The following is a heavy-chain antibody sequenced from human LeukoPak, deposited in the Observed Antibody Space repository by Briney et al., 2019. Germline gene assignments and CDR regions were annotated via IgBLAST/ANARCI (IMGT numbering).Heavy chain of an antibody. Sequence: PGGSLRLSCAASGFTFSSYSMNWVRQAPGKGLEWVSSISSSGSYIYYADSVKGRFTISRDNAKNSLYLQMNSLRAEDTAVYYCATNKYPGIAAAAKEDYWGQGTLVTVSS. D-gene: IGHD6-13*01. J-gene: IGHJ4*02. V-gene: IGHV3-21*01. CDR1: GFTFSSYS. CDR2: ISSSGSYI. CDR3: ATNKYPGIAAAAKEDY.